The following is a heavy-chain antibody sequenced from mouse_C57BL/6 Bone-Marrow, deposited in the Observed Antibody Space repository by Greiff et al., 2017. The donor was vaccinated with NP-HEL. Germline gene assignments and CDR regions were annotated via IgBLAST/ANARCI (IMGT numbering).Heavy chain of an antibody. CDR2: INSDGGST. CDR3: ARHYDYDDGWYFDV. V-gene: IGHV5-2*01. J-gene: IGHJ1*03. CDR1: EYEFPSHD. Sequence: EVQGVESGGGLVQPGASLKLSCESNEYEFPSHDMSWVRKTPEKRLELVAAINSDGGSTYYPDTMERRFIISRDTTKKTLYLQMSSLRSEDTALYYCARHYDYDDGWYFDVWGTGTTVTVSA. D-gene: IGHD2-4*01.